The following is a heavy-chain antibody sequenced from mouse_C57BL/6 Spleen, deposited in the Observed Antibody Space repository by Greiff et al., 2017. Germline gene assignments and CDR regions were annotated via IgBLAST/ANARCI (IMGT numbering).Heavy chain of an antibody. CDR3: ARHYVRDYEGFAY. V-gene: IGHV1-62-2*01. D-gene: IGHD2-4*01. CDR2: YYPGSGII. CDR1: GYTFPEYL. J-gene: IGHJ3*01. Sequence: QVQLQQSGAELVKPGASVKLSRKASGYTFPEYLIHRVKQRSGQGLEWIGVYYPGSGIIKYNEKFKDKATLTADKSSSTVYMELSRSSSEDSAVYVCARHYVRDYEGFAYWGQGTLVTVSA.